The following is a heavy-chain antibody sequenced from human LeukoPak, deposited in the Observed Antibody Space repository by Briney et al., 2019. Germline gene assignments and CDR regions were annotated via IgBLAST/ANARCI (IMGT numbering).Heavy chain of an antibody. Sequence: SVKVSCKASGYTFTKYGINWIRQAPGQGLEWLGWMSANSGNTGYAQKFQGRVTMTRATSISTAFMELSRLTFEDTAVYYCVRTPPKGDIDYWGQGTLVTVSS. CDR2: MSANSGNT. V-gene: IGHV1-8*01. CDR1: GYTFTKYG. D-gene: IGHD2-21*02. CDR3: VRTPPKGDIDY. J-gene: IGHJ4*02.